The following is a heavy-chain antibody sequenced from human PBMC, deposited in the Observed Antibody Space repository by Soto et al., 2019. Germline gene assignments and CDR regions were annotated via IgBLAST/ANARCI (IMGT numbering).Heavy chain of an antibody. J-gene: IGHJ2*01. CDR3: ASAVEPRIVMATFDL. D-gene: IGHD2-21*01. CDR1: GVTFSSYD. V-gene: IGHV1-69*01. Sequence: QVQLVQSGAEVEKPGASVKVSCKASGVTFSSYDISWVRQAPGQGLEWMGGIIPIVGTANYALKFLGRITITADESTSRACIELSGLRHEDTAVHYYASAVEPRIVMATFDLRGRGSLVAVST. CDR2: IIPIVGTA.